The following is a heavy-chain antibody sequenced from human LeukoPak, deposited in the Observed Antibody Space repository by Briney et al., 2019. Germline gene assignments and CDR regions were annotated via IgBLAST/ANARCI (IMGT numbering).Heavy chain of an antibody. D-gene: IGHD6-13*01. CDR3: ARYSGIAAAGQY. CDR1: GFTFSSYA. V-gene: IGHV3-23*01. CDR2: ISGSGGST. Sequence: GGSLRLSCAASGFTFSSYAMSWVRQAPGKGLEWVSAISGSGGSTYYAHSVKGRFTISRDNYKTTLYLQMNSLRGEDAAVYYCARYSGIAAAGQYWGQGTLVTVSS. J-gene: IGHJ4*02.